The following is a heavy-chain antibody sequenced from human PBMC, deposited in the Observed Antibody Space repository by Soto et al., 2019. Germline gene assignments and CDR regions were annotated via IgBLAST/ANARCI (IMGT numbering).Heavy chain of an antibody. CDR1: GFTFSSYG. D-gene: IGHD3-10*01. V-gene: IGHV3-30*18. CDR2: ISYDGSNK. CDR3: AKDLADPLPGAYYYGMDV. J-gene: IGHJ6*02. Sequence: QVQLVESGGGVVQPGRSLRLSCADSGFTFSSYGMHWVRQAPGKGLEWVAVISYDGSNKYYADSVKGRFTISRDNSKNTLYLQMNSLRAEDTAVYYCAKDLADPLPGAYYYGMDVWGQGTTVTVSS.